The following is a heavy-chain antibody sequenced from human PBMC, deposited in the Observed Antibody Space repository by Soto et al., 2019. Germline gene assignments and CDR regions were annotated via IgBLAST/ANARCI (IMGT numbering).Heavy chain of an antibody. Sequence: ASVKVSCKASGYTFTSYGISWVRQAPGQGLEWMGWISAYNGNTNYAQKLQGRVTMTTDTSTSTAYMELRSLRSDDTAVYYCARDPMVRGVCWFEPWGQGTLVTVSS. CDR2: ISAYNGNT. D-gene: IGHD3-10*01. CDR1: GYTFTSYG. J-gene: IGHJ5*02. V-gene: IGHV1-18*01. CDR3: ARDPMVRGVCWFEP.